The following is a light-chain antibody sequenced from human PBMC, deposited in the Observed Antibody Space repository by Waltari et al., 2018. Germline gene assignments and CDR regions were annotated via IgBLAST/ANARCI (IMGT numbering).Light chain of an antibody. CDR3: SSYESGGTWV. CDR2: DVI. Sequence: QSALTQPASVSGSPGQSITISCTGTSSDIGGYNYVSWYQQHPGKAPKVMIYDVIKRPSWVSNRFSGSKSGNTASLTIYGVQADDEADYYCSSYESGGTWVFGGGKKVTV. J-gene: IGLJ3*02. V-gene: IGLV2-14*03. CDR1: SSDIGGYNY.